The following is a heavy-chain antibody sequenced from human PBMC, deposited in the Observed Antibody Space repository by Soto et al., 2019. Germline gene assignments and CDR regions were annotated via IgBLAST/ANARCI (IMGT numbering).Heavy chain of an antibody. D-gene: IGHD3-10*01. CDR3: APYDSASGGMDV. V-gene: IGHV3-7*01. CDR2: IKGDGSQT. Sequence: EVQLVESGGGLVQPGGSLRLSCVASEFTFSTYWMSWVRQAPGKGLEWVAIIKGDGSQTNYVDSVKGRFTISRDNAKNSLYLQMNGLRAEDTAVYYCAPYDSASGGMDVWGQGTTVTVSS. CDR1: EFTFSTYW. J-gene: IGHJ6*02.